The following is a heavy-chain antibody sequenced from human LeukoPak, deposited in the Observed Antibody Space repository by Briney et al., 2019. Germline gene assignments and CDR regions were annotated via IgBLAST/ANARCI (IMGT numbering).Heavy chain of an antibody. D-gene: IGHD3-3*01. V-gene: IGHV3-7*02. Sequence: GGSLRLSCAASGFTFSTYWMSWVRQAPGKGLEWVANIKQDGSEKYYVDSVKGRFTISRDNAKNSLYLQMNSLRAGDTAVYYCTKSDWFDPWGQGTLVTVSS. J-gene: IGHJ5*02. CDR1: GFTFSTYW. CDR2: IKQDGSEK. CDR3: TKSDWFDP.